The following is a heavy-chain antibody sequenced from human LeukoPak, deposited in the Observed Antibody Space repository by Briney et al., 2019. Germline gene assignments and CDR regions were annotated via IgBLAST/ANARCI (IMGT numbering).Heavy chain of an antibody. CDR1: GYTFTGYY. D-gene: IGHD4-23*01. CDR2: INPNSGGT. J-gene: IGHJ5*02. Sequence: ASVKVSCKASGYTFTGYYMHWVRQAPGQGLEWMGWINPNSGGTKYAQKFQGRVTMTRDTSISTAYMELSRLRSDDAAVHYCARETPADYGGNDWFDPWGQGTLVTVSS. V-gene: IGHV1-2*02. CDR3: ARETPADYGGNDWFDP.